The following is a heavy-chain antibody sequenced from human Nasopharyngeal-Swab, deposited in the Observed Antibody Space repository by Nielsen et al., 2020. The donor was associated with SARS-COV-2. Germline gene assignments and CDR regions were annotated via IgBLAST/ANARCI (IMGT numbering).Heavy chain of an antibody. CDR2: IYYSTNT. J-gene: IGHJ6*03. CDR3: ARHTYHYYYFYMDV. Sequence: RQAPGKGLEWIGYIYYSTNTNYNPSRSTSYNPFLKSRVTISVDTSRSQFSPKLSSVTAADSAVYYCARHTYHYYYFYMDVWGRGTTVTVSS. V-gene: IGHV4-59*08. D-gene: IGHD2-21*01.